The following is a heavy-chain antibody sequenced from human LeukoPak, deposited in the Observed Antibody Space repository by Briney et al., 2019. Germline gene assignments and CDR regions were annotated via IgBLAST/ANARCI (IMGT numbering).Heavy chain of an antibody. Sequence: GGSLRPSCGASGFTVSSNYMSWVRQAPGKGLEWVSVLYSGGSTNYADSVRGRFTISRDNSKNTLYLQMYSLRAEDTALYYCARGHVYLQAFDLWGQGTVVTVSS. CDR3: ARGHVYLQAFDL. D-gene: IGHD5/OR15-5a*01. CDR2: LYSGGST. CDR1: GFTVSSNY. J-gene: IGHJ3*01. V-gene: IGHV3-66*01.